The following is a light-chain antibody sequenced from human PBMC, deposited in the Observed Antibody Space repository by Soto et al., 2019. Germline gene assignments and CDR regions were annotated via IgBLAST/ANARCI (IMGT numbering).Light chain of an antibody. CDR3: SAYTSSSTPMV. V-gene: IGLV2-14*01. CDR1: SSDVGGYNY. Sequence: QSALTQPASVSGSPGQSITSSCTGTSSDVGGYNYVSWYQQHPGKAPKLMIYALSNRPSGVSNRSSGSKSGNTASQTSSGVQAEDEADYYGSAYTSSSTPMVFGTGTKLTVL. J-gene: IGLJ1*01. CDR2: ALS.